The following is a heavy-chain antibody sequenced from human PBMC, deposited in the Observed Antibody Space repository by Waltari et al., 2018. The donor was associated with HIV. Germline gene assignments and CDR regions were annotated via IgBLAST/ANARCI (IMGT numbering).Heavy chain of an antibody. V-gene: IGHV3-20*01. CDR3: ARDKPAGEDYYYGMDV. Sequence: EVQLVESGGGVVRPGGSLRLSCAASGFTFDDYGMSWVRQAPGKGLEWVSGINWKGGSTGYADSVKGRFTISRDNAKNSLYLQMNSLRAEDTALYHCARDKPAGEDYYYGMDVWGQGTTVTVSS. CDR1: GFTFDDYG. J-gene: IGHJ6*02. CDR2: INWKGGST. D-gene: IGHD1-26*01.